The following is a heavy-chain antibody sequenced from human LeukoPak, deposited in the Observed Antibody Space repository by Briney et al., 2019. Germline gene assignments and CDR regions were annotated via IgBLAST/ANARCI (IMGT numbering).Heavy chain of an antibody. V-gene: IGHV3-7*01. Sequence: PGGSLRLXCAASGFTFSRYWMSWVRQAPGKGLEWVANIKQDGSEKYYVDSVRGRFTISRDNAKNSLYLQMNSLRAEDTAVYYCARDYDDSSGYYGYWGQGTLVTVSS. CDR3: ARDYDDSSGYYGY. CDR2: IKQDGSEK. D-gene: IGHD3-22*01. J-gene: IGHJ4*02. CDR1: GFTFSRYW.